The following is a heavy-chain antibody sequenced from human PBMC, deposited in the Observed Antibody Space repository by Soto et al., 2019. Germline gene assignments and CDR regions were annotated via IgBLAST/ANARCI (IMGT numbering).Heavy chain of an antibody. CDR3: VRLRYCSSTSCHRFDP. Sequence: PSETLSLTCTVSGGSISSSGYYWSWIRQHPGKGLEWIGHIYYSGSTYYNPSLKSRVTISVDTPKNQFSLKLSSVTAADTAVYYCVRLRYCSSTSCHRFDPWGQGTLVTVSS. V-gene: IGHV4-31*03. J-gene: IGHJ5*02. CDR1: GGSISSSGYY. CDR2: IYYSGST. D-gene: IGHD2-2*02.